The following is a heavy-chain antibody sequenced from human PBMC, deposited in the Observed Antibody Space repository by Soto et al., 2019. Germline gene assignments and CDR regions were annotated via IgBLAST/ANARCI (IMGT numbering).Heavy chain of an antibody. CDR2: ISSSGDST. CDR3: AKSDTALSYGFDP. J-gene: IGHJ5*02. D-gene: IGHD5-18*01. V-gene: IGHV3-23*01. CDR1: GFTFGSYA. Sequence: EVQLLESGGGLVQPGGSLRLSCAASGFTFGSYAMIWVRQAPGKGLGWVSTISSSGDSTYYADSVKGRFTVSSDNSINTVYMQMNSLRAEDTAVYYCAKSDTALSYGFDPWGQGTLVTVSS.